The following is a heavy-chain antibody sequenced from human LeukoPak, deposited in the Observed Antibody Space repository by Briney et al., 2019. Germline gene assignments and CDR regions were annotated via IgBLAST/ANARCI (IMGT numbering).Heavy chain of an antibody. CDR1: GFTFNSYG. V-gene: IGHV3-30*18. D-gene: IGHD1-26*01. CDR2: ISYDGSNK. J-gene: IGHJ4*02. Sequence: GGSLRLSCAASGFTFNSYGMHWVRQAPGKGLEWVAVISYDGSNKYYADSVKGRFTISRDNSKNTLYLQMNSLRAEDTAVYYCAKSEWELLLAASVDYWGQGTLVTVSS. CDR3: AKSEWELLLAASVDY.